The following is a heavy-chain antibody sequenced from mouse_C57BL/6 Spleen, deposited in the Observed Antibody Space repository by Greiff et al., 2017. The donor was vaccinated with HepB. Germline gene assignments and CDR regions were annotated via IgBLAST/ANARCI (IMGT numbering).Heavy chain of an antibody. J-gene: IGHJ2*01. CDR2: IDPENGDT. V-gene: IGHV14-4*01. CDR1: GFNIKDDY. Sequence: VQLKESGAELVRPGASVKLSCTASGFNIKDDYMHWVKQRPEQGLEWIGWIDPENGDTEYASKFQGKATITADTSSNTAYLQLSSLTSEDTAVYYCTTVYGNYDYWGQGTTLTVSS. CDR3: TTVYGNYDY. D-gene: IGHD2-1*01.